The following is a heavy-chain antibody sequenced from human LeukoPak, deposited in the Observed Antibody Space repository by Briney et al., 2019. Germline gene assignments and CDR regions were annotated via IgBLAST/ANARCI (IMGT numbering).Heavy chain of an antibody. CDR1: GYTFTSYD. Sequence: ASVKVSCKASGYTFTSYDINWVRQATGQGLEWMGWMNPNSGNTGYAQKFQGRVTMTRNTSISTAYMELSTLRSEDTAVYYCARGKGYFDWPYKGHAFDIWGQGTRVTVSS. J-gene: IGHJ3*02. V-gene: IGHV1-8*01. CDR2: MNPNSGNT. D-gene: IGHD3-9*01. CDR3: ARGKGYFDWPYKGHAFDI.